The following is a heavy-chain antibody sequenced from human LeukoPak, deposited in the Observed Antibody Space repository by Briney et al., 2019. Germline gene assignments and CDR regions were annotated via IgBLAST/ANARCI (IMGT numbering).Heavy chain of an antibody. J-gene: IGHJ4*02. CDR2: ISGSGGST. D-gene: IGHD2-15*01. CDR1: GFTFSSYA. V-gene: IGHV3-23*01. Sequence: GGSLSLSCAASGFTFSSYAMSWVRQAPGKGLEWVSDISGSGGSTYYADSVKGRFTISSANSKNTPYLQMNSLRAEDTAVYYCAKDESLRSGGSCPYYFDYWGQGTLVTAAS. CDR3: AKDESLRSGGSCPYYFDY.